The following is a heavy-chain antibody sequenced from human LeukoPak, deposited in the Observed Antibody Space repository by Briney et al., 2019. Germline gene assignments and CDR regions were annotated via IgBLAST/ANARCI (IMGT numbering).Heavy chain of an antibody. CDR1: GFTFSNYA. J-gene: IGHJ4*02. CDR2: IGSTNT. Sequence: GGSLRLSCAASGFTFSNYAMSWVRQAPGKGLEWVSVIGSTNTEYADSVKGRFTISRDNSKSTLYLQMDSLRAEDTAVYYCATDVTAVTGVDYWGQGTLVTVSS. CDR3: ATDVTAVTGVDY. D-gene: IGHD6-19*01. V-gene: IGHV3-23*03.